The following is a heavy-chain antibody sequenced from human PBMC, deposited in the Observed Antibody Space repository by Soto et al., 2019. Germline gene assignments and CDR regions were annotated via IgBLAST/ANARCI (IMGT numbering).Heavy chain of an antibody. D-gene: IGHD6-19*01. CDR2: ISSSGDYA. CDR1: GFTFTGYY. V-gene: IGHV3-11*05. J-gene: IGHJ4*02. CDR3: ARDRVSVAGQYFDY. Sequence: QVQLVESGGGLVKPGGSLRLSCAASGFTFTGYYMSWIRQAPGKGLEWVSYISSSGDYANYADSVKGRFTISRDNTKNSLYLQMNSLRAEDTAMYDCARDRVSVAGQYFDYWGQGTLVTVSS.